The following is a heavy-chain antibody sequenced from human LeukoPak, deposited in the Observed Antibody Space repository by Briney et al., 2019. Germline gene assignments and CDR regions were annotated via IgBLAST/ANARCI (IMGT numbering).Heavy chain of an antibody. CDR2: ISYDGSNK. CDR1: GFTFSSYA. V-gene: IGHV3-30-3*01. J-gene: IGHJ4*02. D-gene: IGHD6-19*01. Sequence: GGSLRLSCAASGFTFSSYAMHWVRQAPGKGLEWVAVISYDGSNKYYADSVKGRFTISRDNSKNTLYVQMNSLRAEDTAVYYCARSSGLDYWGQGTLVTVSS. CDR3: ARSSGLDY.